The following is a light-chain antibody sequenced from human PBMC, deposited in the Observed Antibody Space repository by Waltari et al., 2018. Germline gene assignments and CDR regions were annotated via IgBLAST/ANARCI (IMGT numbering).Light chain of an antibody. Sequence: QSVLPQPASASGSPGQSITIPCTGSSSYVGSYNYVSWSQQHPGKAPKLLIFDVTNRPSGISKRFSGSKSGHIASLTISGLQADDEADYYCNSYSDSNSLVVFGGGTKLTVL. CDR1: SSYVGSYNY. V-gene: IGLV2-14*03. CDR2: DVT. CDR3: NSYSDSNSLVV. J-gene: IGLJ2*01.